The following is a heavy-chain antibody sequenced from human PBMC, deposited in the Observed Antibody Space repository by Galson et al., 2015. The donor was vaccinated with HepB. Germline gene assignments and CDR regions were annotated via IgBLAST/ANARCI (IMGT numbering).Heavy chain of an antibody. V-gene: IGHV1-8*02. D-gene: IGHD3-22*01. J-gene: IGHJ3*02. CDR2: MNPNSGNT. CDR1: GYTFTSYD. Sequence: VKVSCKASGYTFTSYDINWVRQATGQGLEWMGWMNPNSGNTGYAQRFQGRVTMTRNTSISTAYMELSSLRSEDTAVYYCAYDNSAHDTFDIWGQGTMVTVSS. CDR3: AYDNSAHDTFDI.